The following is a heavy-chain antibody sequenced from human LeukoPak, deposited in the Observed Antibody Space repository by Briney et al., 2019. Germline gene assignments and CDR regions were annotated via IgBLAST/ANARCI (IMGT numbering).Heavy chain of an antibody. D-gene: IGHD6-13*01. J-gene: IGHJ6*03. V-gene: IGHV1-46*03. CDR2: INPSGGST. CDR1: GYTFTSYY. Sequence: ASVKVSCKASGYTFTSYYMHWVRQAPGQGLEWMGIINPSGGSTSYAQKFQGRVTMTRDTSTSTVYMELSSLRPEDTAVYYCATTVVSSSWYWDYYYYYMDVWGKGTTVTVSS. CDR3: ATTVVSSSWYWDYYYYYMDV.